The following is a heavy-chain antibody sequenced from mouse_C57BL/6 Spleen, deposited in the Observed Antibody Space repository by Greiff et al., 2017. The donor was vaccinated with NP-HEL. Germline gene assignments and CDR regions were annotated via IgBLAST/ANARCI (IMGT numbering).Heavy chain of an antibody. V-gene: IGHV5-9-1*02. CDR2: ISSGGDYI. CDR3: TRDPPFITTARGYFDV. J-gene: IGHJ1*03. CDR1: GFTFSSYA. Sequence: DVMLVESGEGLVKPGGSLKLSCAASGFTFSSYAMSWVRQTPEKRLEWVAYISSGGDYIYYADTVKGRFTISRDNARNTLYLQMSSLKSEDTAMYYCTRDPPFITTARGYFDVWGTGTTVTVSS. D-gene: IGHD1-1*01.